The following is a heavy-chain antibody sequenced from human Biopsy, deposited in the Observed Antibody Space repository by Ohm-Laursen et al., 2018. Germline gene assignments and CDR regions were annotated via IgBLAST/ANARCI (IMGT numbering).Heavy chain of an antibody. CDR3: ARHYHDTSGYNWFDP. V-gene: IGHV1-69*06. D-gene: IGHD3-22*01. Sequence: SSVKVSCKASGGTFSSDIFAWVRQAPGQRPEWMGDVMPFFGTAQYAPKLQGRVSMTADKTTYTAYMELTSLTSEDTAVYFCARHYHDTSGYNWFDPWGQGTLVTVSS. CDR1: GGTFSSDI. CDR2: VMPFFGTA. J-gene: IGHJ5*02.